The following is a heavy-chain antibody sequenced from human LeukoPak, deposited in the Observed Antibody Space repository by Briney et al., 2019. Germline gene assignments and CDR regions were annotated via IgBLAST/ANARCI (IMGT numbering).Heavy chain of an antibody. J-gene: IGHJ4*02. CDR3: ASLTYYYGSGSYSFDY. CDR2: SGST. D-gene: IGHD3-10*01. Sequence: KPSETLSLTCTVSGGSVSSGSYYWSWIRQPPGKGLEWIGSGSTNYNPSLKSRVTISVDTSKNQFSLRLSSVTAADTAVYYCASLTYYYGSGSYSFDYWGQGTLVTVSS. V-gene: IGHV4-61*01. CDR1: GGSVSSGSYY.